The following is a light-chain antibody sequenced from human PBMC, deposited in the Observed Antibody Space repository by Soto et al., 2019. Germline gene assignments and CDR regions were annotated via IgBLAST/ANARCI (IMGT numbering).Light chain of an antibody. V-gene: IGKV3-11*01. CDR2: SAS. J-gene: IGKJ4*01. CDR3: QQRATWPPT. CDR1: QSVRND. Sequence: EIVLTQSPATLSLSPGERATLSCRASQSVRNDLVWYHQKPGQAPRVLIYSASNRATGIPARFSGSGSGTDFTLTISSLEPEDFAVYYCQQRATWPPTFGGGTKVEMK.